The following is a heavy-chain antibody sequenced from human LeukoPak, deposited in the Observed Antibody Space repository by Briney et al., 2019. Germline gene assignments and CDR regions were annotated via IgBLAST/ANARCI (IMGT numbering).Heavy chain of an antibody. D-gene: IGHD6-13*01. V-gene: IGHV4-59*01. CDR3: ARVTGYMVEDYFDS. J-gene: IGHJ4*02. CDR1: GGSISSYY. CDR2: IYYSGST. Sequence: PSETLSLTCTVSGGSISSYYWSWLRQPPGKGLEWIGYIYYSGSTNYNPSLKSRVTISVDTSKNQFSLRLRSVTAADTAVYYCARVTGYMVEDYFDSWGQGTLVTVSS.